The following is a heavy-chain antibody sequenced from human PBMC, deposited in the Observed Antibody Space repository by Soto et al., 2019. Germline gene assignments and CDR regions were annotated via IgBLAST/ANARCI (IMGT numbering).Heavy chain of an antibody. J-gene: IGHJ4*02. CDR2: ISYDGNNK. CDR3: VKDGGDSSAHFDN. V-gene: IGHV3-30*18. D-gene: IGHD6-25*01. CDR1: GFTFSDYG. Sequence: QVQLVESGGGVVQPGRSLRLSCAASGFTFSDYGMHWVRQAPGKGLEWVAVISYDGNNKYYADSVKGRFTISRDNYKNTLYLQMNSLRTEDTAVFYCVKDGGDSSAHFDNWGQGTLVTVSS.